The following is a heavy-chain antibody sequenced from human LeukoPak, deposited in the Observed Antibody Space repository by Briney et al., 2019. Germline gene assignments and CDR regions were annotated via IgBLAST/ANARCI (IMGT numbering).Heavy chain of an antibody. CDR3: ARGSYYDSSGYYYDGSHAFDI. Sequence: GASVKVSCKASGYTFTGYYMHWVRQAPGQGLEWMGWINTNTGNPTYAQGFTGRFVFSLDTSVSTAYLQISSLKAEDTAVYYCARGSYYDSSGYYYDGSHAFDIWGQGTMVTVSS. CDR2: INTNTGNP. D-gene: IGHD3-22*01. V-gene: IGHV7-4-1*02. CDR1: GYTFTGYY. J-gene: IGHJ3*02.